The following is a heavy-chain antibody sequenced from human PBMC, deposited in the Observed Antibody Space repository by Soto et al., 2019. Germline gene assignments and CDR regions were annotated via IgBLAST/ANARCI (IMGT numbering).Heavy chain of an antibody. CDR3: ARRRDYESYYYYYYGMDV. D-gene: IGHD4-17*01. V-gene: IGHV4-31*03. Sequence: SETLSLTCTVSGGSISSGGYYWSWIRQHPGKGLEWIGYIYYSGSTYYNPSLKSRVTISVDTSKNQFSLKLSSVTAADTAVYYCARRRDYESYYYYYYGMDVWGQGTTVTVSS. J-gene: IGHJ6*02. CDR2: IYYSGST. CDR1: GGSISSGGYY.